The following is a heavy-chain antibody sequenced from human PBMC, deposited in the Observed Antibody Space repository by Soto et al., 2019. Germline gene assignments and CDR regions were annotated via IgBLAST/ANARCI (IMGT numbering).Heavy chain of an antibody. Sequence: SETLSLTCTVSGGSISSGGYSWIWIRQHPGKGLEWIGYIYYSGTTYYNPSLKSRVTISVDTSKNQFSLNLSSVTAADTAVYYCAREGDCTNGVCYDYWGQGNLVTVSS. CDR3: AREGDCTNGVCYDY. CDR2: IYYSGTT. CDR1: GGSISSGGYS. V-gene: IGHV4-31*03. D-gene: IGHD2-8*01. J-gene: IGHJ4*02.